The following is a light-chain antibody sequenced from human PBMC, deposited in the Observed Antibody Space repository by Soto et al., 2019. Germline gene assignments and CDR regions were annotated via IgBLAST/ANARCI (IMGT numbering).Light chain of an antibody. V-gene: IGKV3-20*01. J-gene: IGKJ1*01. Sequence: EIVLTQYPGTLSLSPGERATLSCRASQSVTSSYLAWYQQKPGQAPRLLIYGASSRATGIPDRFSGSGSGTDFTLTISRLEPEDCAVYYCQQYGSSPRTCGQGTMVEIK. CDR1: QSVTSSY. CDR3: QQYGSSPRT. CDR2: GAS.